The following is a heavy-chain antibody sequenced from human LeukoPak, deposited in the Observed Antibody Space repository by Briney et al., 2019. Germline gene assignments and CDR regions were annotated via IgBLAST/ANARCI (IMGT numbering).Heavy chain of an antibody. CDR2: IYYTGTT. CDR3: ARGGYGAGRTFDN. V-gene: IGHV4-59*01. J-gene: IGHJ4*02. D-gene: IGHD3-10*01. CDR1: GGSINSYY. Sequence: PSETLSLTCTVSGGSINSYYWSWIRQPPGKGLECVGFIYYTGTTNYNPSLKSRVTISVDMSKSHFSLKLNSVTAADTAVYFCARGGYGAGRTFDNWGQGALVTVSS.